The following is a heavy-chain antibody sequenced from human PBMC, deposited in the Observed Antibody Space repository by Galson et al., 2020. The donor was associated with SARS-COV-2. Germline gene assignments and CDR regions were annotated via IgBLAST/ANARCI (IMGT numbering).Heavy chain of an antibody. J-gene: IGHJ6*03. CDR3: ARGGSRPIMAFDYYYFYMDV. CDR1: GGSFSAYS. D-gene: IGHD3-10*01. Sequence: SETLSLTCAVYGGSFSAYSWTWVRQPPGKGLEWIGEISHSGSTNYSPSLKSRVFMSVDTSKNQFSLKLSSVTAADTAVYYCARGGSRPIMAFDYYYFYMDVWGKGTTVTVSS. V-gene: IGHV4-34*01. CDR2: ISHSGST.